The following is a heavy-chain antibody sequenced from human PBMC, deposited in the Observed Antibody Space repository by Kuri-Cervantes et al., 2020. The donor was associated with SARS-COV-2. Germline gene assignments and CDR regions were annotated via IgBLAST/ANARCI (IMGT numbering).Heavy chain of an antibody. CDR1: GFTFSSYA. V-gene: IGHV3-23*01. D-gene: IGHD3-16*01. CDR3: AKAAYYDYVPDY. J-gene: IGHJ4*02. Sequence: GGSLRLSCATSGFTFSSYAMSWVRQAPGKGLEWVSAINGSGGSTYYADSVKGRFTISRDNSKNTLYLQMNSLRAEDTAVYYCAKAAYYDYVPDYWGQGTLVTVSS. CDR2: INGSGGST.